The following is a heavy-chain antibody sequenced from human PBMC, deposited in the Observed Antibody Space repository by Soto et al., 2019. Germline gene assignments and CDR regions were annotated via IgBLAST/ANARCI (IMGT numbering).Heavy chain of an antibody. D-gene: IGHD6-13*01. Sequence: QVQLQESGPGLVKPSQTLSLTCTVSGGSISSGDYYWSWIRQPPGKGLKWIGYIYYSGSTYYNPSLKSRVTISVDTSKNQFSLKLRSVTAADTAVYYCARDVAAAGTPNDYWGQGTLVTVSS. V-gene: IGHV4-30-4*01. CDR2: IYYSGST. CDR1: GGSISSGDYY. CDR3: ARDVAAAGTPNDY. J-gene: IGHJ4*02.